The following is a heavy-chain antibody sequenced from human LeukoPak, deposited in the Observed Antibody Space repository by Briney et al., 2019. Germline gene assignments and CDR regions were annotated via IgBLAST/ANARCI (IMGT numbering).Heavy chain of an antibody. Sequence: PSETLSLTRRVSGASISSFYWHWIRQPPGKGLEWIGYIYHSGSTDYNPSLESRVTMLVDTSRNQFSLRMTSVSAADTAVYYCAREDNSGWFDYWGQGTLVTVSS. CDR3: AREDNSGWFDY. V-gene: IGHV4-59*01. CDR2: IYHSGST. J-gene: IGHJ4*02. D-gene: IGHD6-19*01. CDR1: GASISSFY.